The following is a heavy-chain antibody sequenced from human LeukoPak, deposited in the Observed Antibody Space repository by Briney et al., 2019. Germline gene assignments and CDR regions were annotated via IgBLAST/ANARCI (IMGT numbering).Heavy chain of an antibody. Sequence: ASVKVSCKASGYTFTGYYMHLVRQAPGQGLEWMGWINPNSGGTNYAQKFQGRVTMTRDTSISTAYMELSRLRSDDTAVYYCARTQECGGDCYIDYYDSYTLDYWGQGTLVTVSS. V-gene: IGHV1-2*02. CDR2: INPNSGGT. D-gene: IGHD2-21*01. CDR1: GYTFTGYY. J-gene: IGHJ4*02. CDR3: ARTQECGGDCYIDYYDSYTLDY.